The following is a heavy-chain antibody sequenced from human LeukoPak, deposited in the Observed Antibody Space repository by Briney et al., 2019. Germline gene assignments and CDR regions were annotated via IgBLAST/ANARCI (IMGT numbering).Heavy chain of an antibody. J-gene: IGHJ4*02. CDR3: ARGTSAADGMFAFVDY. V-gene: IGHV3-7*01. Sequence: GGSLRLSCAASGFNLGTYWMSWVRQAPGKGLEWVANIKEDGSTKFYVGSVKGRFIISRDNAKSSLYLQMNSLRVEDTAVYYCARGTSAADGMFAFVDYWGQGALVTVSS. D-gene: IGHD6-13*01. CDR2: IKEDGSTK. CDR1: GFNLGTYW.